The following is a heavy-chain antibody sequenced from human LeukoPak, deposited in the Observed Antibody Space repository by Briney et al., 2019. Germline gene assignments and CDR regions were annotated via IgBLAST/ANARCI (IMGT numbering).Heavy chain of an antibody. CDR3: ARLGCNNGSCYKYYFDY. CDR2: ITPIFGTA. D-gene: IGHD2-15*01. Sequence: GSSVKVSCKASGGTFSSYAISWVRQAPGQGLEWMGGITPIFGTANYAQKFQGRVTITADESTSTAYMELSSLRSEDTAVYYCARLGCNNGSCYKYYFDYWGQGTLVTVSS. V-gene: IGHV1-69*01. J-gene: IGHJ4*02. CDR1: GGTFSSYA.